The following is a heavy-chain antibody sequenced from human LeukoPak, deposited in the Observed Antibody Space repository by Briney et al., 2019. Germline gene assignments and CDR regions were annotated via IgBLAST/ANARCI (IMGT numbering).Heavy chain of an antibody. Sequence: SETLSLTCAVYGGSFSGYYWSWIRQPPGKGLEWIGEINHSRSTNYNPSLKSRVTISVDTSKNQFSLKLSSVTAADTAVYYCARGRNVLRGVPAALTWFDPWGQGTLVTVSS. CDR1: GGSFSGYY. D-gene: IGHD2-2*01. J-gene: IGHJ5*02. CDR2: INHSRST. V-gene: IGHV4-34*01. CDR3: ARGRNVLRGVPAALTWFDP.